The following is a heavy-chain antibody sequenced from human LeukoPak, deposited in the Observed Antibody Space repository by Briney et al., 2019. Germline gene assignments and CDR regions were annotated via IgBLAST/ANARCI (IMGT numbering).Heavy chain of an antibody. CDR2: IDAGGGDT. CDR3: GKPAKYWLVRGNGVDV. V-gene: IGHV3-23*01. Sequence: GASLRLSCAASGFTFSFFAMTWVRQAPGKGLEWVASIDAGGGDTYHSDSAKGRFTISRDNSMNTLYLQMNSLRADDTAVYYCGKPAKYWLVRGNGVDVWGQGTTVTVSS. CDR1: GFTFSFFA. D-gene: IGHD6-19*01. J-gene: IGHJ6*02.